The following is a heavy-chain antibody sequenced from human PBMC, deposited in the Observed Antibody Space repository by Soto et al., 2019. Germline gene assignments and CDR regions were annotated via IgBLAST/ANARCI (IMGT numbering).Heavy chain of an antibody. CDR2: IYYSGST. CDR1: GVSISSGGYY. J-gene: IGHJ4*02. V-gene: IGHV4-31*03. D-gene: IGHD3-22*01. Sequence: SETLSLTCTVSGVSISSGGYYWTGIRHHPQKGLEWIGHIYYSGSTYYNPSLKSRVTVSVDTSKNQFSLKLSSVTAADTAVYYCAREYYYATSGSDYWGQGTLVTVSS. CDR3: AREYYYATSGSDY.